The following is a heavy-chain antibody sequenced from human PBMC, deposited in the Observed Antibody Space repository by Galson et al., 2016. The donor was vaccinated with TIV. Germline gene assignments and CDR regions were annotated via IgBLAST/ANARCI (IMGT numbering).Heavy chain of an antibody. Sequence: SVKVSCKASGFTFITSGVHWVRQARGQRLEWIGWIVTGSGDTNYAQSFQQRVTITRDMSTSTAYMELRSLGSEDTAVYYCAGSAIPATGNKAYWGQGTLVTVSS. J-gene: IGHJ4*02. D-gene: IGHD6-13*01. V-gene: IGHV1-58*01. CDR2: IVTGSGDT. CDR1: GFTFITSG. CDR3: AGSAIPATGNKAY.